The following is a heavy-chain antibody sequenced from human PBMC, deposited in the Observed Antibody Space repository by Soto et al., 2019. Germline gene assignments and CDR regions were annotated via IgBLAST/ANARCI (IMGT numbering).Heavy chain of an antibody. Sequence: SGGSLRLSCAAAGFTFSSYEMNWVRQAPGKGLEWVSYISSSGSTIYYADSVKGRFTISRDNAKNSLYLQMNSLRAEDTAVYYCARDTYDSIGYYPDYWGHGTLAPSPQ. D-gene: IGHD3-22*01. CDR3: ARDTYDSIGYYPDY. CDR2: ISSSGSTI. V-gene: IGHV3-48*03. CDR1: GFTFSSYE. J-gene: IGHJ4*01.